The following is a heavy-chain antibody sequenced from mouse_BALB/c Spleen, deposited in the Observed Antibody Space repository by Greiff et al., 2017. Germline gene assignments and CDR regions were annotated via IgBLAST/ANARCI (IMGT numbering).Heavy chain of an antibody. D-gene: IGHD1-2*01. CDR1: GFTFSDYY. V-gene: IGHV5-4*02. CDR3: ARGYYGPHYYAMDY. J-gene: IGHJ4*01. Sequence: EVKVVESGGGLVKPGGSLKLSCAASGFTFSDYYMYWVRQTPEKRLEWVATISDGGSYTYYPDSVKGRFTISRDNAKNNLYLQMSSLKSEDTAMYYCARGYYGPHYYAMDYWGQGTSVTVSS. CDR2: ISDGGSYT.